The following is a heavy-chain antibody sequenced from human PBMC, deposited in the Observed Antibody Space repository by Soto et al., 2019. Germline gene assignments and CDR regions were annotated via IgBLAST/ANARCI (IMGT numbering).Heavy chain of an antibody. D-gene: IGHD1-7*01. V-gene: IGHV4-31*03. CDR3: ARDRIELRGFDY. CDR1: GDSISSGASY. J-gene: IGHJ4*02. CDR2: IYYSGTT. Sequence: PAETLSLTCTVSGDSISSGASYWGWIRQQPGKGRDWIGHIYYSGTTYYNPALKRRVTISVNTSKNQFSLNLRSVTAADTAVYFCARDRIELRGFDYWGQGTLVTVSS.